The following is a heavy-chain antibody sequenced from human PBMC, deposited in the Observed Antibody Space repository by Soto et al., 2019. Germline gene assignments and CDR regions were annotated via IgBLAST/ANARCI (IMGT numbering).Heavy chain of an antibody. J-gene: IGHJ5*02. CDR1: GFSLSNARMG. Sequence: QVTLKESGPVLVKPTETLTLTCTVSGFSLSNARMGVSWIRQPPGKALQWLAHIFSNDEKSYSTSLKSRLTIAKDTSKSQVVLTMTNMDPVETATYYCARIPRSAYYDFWSGLDGLDHWGQGTLVTVSS. D-gene: IGHD3-3*01. CDR2: IFSNDEK. V-gene: IGHV2-26*01. CDR3: ARIPRSAYYDFWSGLDGLDH.